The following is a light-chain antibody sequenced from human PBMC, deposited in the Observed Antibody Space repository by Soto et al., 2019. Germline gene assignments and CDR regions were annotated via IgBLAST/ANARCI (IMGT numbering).Light chain of an antibody. CDR3: QTWGTGIQV. J-gene: IGLJ3*02. CDR2: LNSDGSH. Sequence: QPVLTQSPSAAASLGASVKLTCTLSSGHSSYAIVWHQQQPEKGPRYLMKLNSDGSHSKGDGIPDRFSGSSSGAERYLTISSLQSEDGADYYCQTWGTGIQVFGGGTKVTVL. CDR1: SGHSSYA. V-gene: IGLV4-69*01.